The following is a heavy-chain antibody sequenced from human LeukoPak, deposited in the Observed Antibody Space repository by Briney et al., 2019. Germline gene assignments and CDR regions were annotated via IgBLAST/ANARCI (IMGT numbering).Heavy chain of an antibody. CDR3: ARGIPHYDILTGYYKGYYFDY. J-gene: IGHJ4*02. CDR2: INHSGST. D-gene: IGHD3-9*01. V-gene: IGHV4-34*01. CDR1: GGSFSGYY. Sequence: SETLSLTCAVYGGSFSGYYWSWIRQPPGKGLEWIGEINHSGSTNYNPSLKSRVTISVDTSKNQFSLKLSSVTAADTAVYYCARGIPHYDILTGYYKGYYFDYWGQGTLVTVSS.